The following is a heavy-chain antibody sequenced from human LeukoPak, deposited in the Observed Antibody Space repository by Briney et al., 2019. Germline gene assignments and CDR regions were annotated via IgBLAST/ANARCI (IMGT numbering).Heavy chain of an antibody. Sequence: ASVKVSCKVSGYTLNDLSLHWVRQSPGKGLEWMGGFDPEDGEKIYAQKFQGRVTMTEDTSTDTAYIELHRLRFEDTAVYYCTTPGQGYSLNYYNMDVWGQGTTVIVSS. CDR2: FDPEDGEK. J-gene: IGHJ6*02. CDR3: TTPGQGYSLNYYNMDV. CDR1: GYTLNDLS. D-gene: IGHD1-26*01. V-gene: IGHV1-24*01.